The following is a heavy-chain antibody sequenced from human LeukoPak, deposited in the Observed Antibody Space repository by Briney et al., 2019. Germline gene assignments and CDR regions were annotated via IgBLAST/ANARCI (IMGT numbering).Heavy chain of an antibody. J-gene: IGHJ4*02. D-gene: IGHD3-10*01. V-gene: IGHV4-39*07. CDR1: GGSISSSSYY. CDR2: IYYSGST. Sequence: SETLSLTCTVSGGSISSSSYYWGWIRQPPGKGLEWLGSIYYSGSTYYNPSLKSRVTISVDTSKNQFSLKLSSVTAADTAVYYCARVVLGSGELRSYYFDYWGQGTLVTVSS. CDR3: ARVVLGSGELRSYYFDY.